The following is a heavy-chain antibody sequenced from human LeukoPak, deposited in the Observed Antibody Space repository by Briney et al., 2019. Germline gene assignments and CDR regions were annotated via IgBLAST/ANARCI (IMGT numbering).Heavy chain of an antibody. CDR3: ARFPTGFDY. Sequence: GGSLRLSCAASGFTLSSYWMSWVRQAPGKGLEWVANIKQDGSEKYYVDSVKGRFTISRDNAKNSLYLQMNSLRVEDTAMYYCARFPTGFDYWGQGTLVTVSS. CDR2: IKQDGSEK. D-gene: IGHD4-17*01. J-gene: IGHJ4*02. V-gene: IGHV3-7*05. CDR1: GFTLSSYW.